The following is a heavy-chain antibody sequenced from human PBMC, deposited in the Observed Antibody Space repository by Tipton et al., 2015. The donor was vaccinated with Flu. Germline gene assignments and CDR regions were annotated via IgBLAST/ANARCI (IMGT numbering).Heavy chain of an antibody. J-gene: IGHJ4*02. Sequence: QLVQSGAEVKKPGASVKVSCKASGYTFTGYYMHWVRQAPGKGLEWMGWINPNSGGTNYAQKFQGRVTMTRDTSISTAYMELSRLRSDDTAVYYCARVYYYDSSGYYRPTYFDYWGQGTLVTVSS. CDR3: ARVYYYDSSGYYRPTYFDY. CDR1: GYTFTGYY. CDR2: INPNSGGT. V-gene: IGHV1-2*02. D-gene: IGHD3-22*01.